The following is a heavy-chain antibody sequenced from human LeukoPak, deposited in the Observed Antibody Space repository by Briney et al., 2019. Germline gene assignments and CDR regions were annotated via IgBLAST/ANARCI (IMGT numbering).Heavy chain of an antibody. CDR2: IYYTEST. Sequence: PSETLSLTCTVSGGSTSSYYWSWIRQPPGKGLEWIGYIYYTESTNYNPSLKSRVTISADTSKNQFSLRLSSVTAADTAVYYCARGSSSWYVWHWGQGTLVTVSS. CDR1: GGSTSSYY. D-gene: IGHD6-13*01. V-gene: IGHV4-59*08. J-gene: IGHJ4*02. CDR3: ARGSSSWYVWH.